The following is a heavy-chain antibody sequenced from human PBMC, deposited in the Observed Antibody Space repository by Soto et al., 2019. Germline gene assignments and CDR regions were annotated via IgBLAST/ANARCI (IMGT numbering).Heavy chain of an antibody. D-gene: IGHD1-26*01. CDR3: ARGGSLYWYFDL. Sequence: SVKVSCKASGGTFSSYTISWVRQAPGQGLEWMGGIIPIFGTANYTQKFQGRVTITADESTSTAYMEPSSLRSEDTAVYYCARGGSLYWYFDLWGRGTLVTVSS. CDR1: GGTFSSYT. V-gene: IGHV1-69*13. J-gene: IGHJ2*01. CDR2: IIPIFGTA.